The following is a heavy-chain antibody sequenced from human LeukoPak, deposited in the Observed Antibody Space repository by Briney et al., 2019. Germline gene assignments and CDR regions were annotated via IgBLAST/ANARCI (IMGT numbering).Heavy chain of an antibody. CDR3: AKDHYYDSSGYLDY. CDR2: ISWNSGSI. CDR1: GFTFDDYA. V-gene: IGHV3-9*01. Sequence: PGRSLRLSCAASGFTFDDYAMHWVRHAPGKGLEWVSGISWNSGSIGYADSVKGRFTISRDNAKNSLYLQMNSLRAEDTALYYCAKDHYYDSSGYLDYWGQGTLVTVSS. J-gene: IGHJ4*02. D-gene: IGHD3-22*01.